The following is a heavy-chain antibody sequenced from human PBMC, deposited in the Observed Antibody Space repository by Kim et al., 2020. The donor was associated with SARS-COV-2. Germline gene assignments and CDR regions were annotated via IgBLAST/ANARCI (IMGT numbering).Heavy chain of an antibody. CDR2: T. D-gene: IGHD3-10*01. CDR3: ARHAVRGPFDY. Sequence: TYYNPSLKSRVTISVDTSKNPFSLKLSSVTAADTAVYYCARHAVRGPFDYWGQGTLVTVSS. V-gene: IGHV4-39*01. J-gene: IGHJ4*02.